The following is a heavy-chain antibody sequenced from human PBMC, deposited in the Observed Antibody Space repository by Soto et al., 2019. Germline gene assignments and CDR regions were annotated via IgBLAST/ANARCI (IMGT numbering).Heavy chain of an antibody. CDR2: INHSGST. Sequence: QVQLQQWGAGLLKPSETLSLTCAVYGGSFSGYYWSWIRQPPGKGLEWIGEINHSGSTNYNPSLKSRVTISVDTSKNQFSRKLSSVTAADTAVYYCARGQVAAAGHNLHWFDPWGQGTLVTVSS. J-gene: IGHJ5*02. D-gene: IGHD6-13*01. CDR1: GGSFSGYY. V-gene: IGHV4-34*01. CDR3: ARGQVAAAGHNLHWFDP.